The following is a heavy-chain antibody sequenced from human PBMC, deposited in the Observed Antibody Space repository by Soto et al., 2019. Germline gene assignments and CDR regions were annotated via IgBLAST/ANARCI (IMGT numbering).Heavy chain of an antibody. V-gene: IGHV4-34*01. CDR2: INHSGST. CDR1: GGSFSGYY. J-gene: IGHJ4*02. D-gene: IGHD3-16*01. Sequence: PSETLSLTCAVYGGSFSGYYWSWIRQPPGKGLEWIGEINHSGSTNYNPSLKSRVTISVDTSKNQFSLKLSSVTAADTAVYYCARRNSRIMITFGGVIYFDYWGQGTLVTVSS. CDR3: ARRNSRIMITFGGVIYFDY.